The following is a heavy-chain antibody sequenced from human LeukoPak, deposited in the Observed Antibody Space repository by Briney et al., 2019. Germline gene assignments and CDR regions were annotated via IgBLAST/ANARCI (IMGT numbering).Heavy chain of an antibody. J-gene: IGHJ4*02. V-gene: IGHV1-46*01. CDR3: ARTARYGGPSEDYFDY. CDR2: INPSGGST. CDR1: GHTFTSYY. D-gene: IGHD4-23*01. Sequence: ASVKVSCKASGHTFTSYYMHWVRQAPGQGLEWMGIINPSGGSTSYAQKFQGRVTMTRDTSISTAYMELSRLRSDDTAVYYCARTARYGGPSEDYFDYWGQGTLVTASS.